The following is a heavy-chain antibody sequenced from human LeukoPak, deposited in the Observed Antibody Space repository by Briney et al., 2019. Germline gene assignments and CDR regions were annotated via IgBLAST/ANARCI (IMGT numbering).Heavy chain of an antibody. CDR3: AHLGRYYYMDV. J-gene: IGHJ6*03. Sequence: SETLSLTCAVYGGSFSGYYWSWIRQPPGKGLEWIGEINHSGSTNYNPSLKSRVTISVDTSKSQFSLKLSSVTAADTAVYYCAHLGRYYYMDVWGKGTTVTVSS. CDR1: GGSFSGYY. V-gene: IGHV4-34*01. D-gene: IGHD3/OR15-3a*01. CDR2: INHSGST.